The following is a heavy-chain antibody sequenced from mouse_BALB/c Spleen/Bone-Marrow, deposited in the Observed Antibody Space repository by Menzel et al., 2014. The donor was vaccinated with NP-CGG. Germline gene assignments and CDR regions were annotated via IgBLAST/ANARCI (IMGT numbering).Heavy chain of an antibody. CDR2: IDSYNGGT. V-gene: IGHV1S135*01. J-gene: IGHJ1*01. CDR1: GYVFTSYN. D-gene: IGHD1-1*01. Sequence: EVKLQESGPELVKPGASVKVSCKASGYVFTSYNMYWVKQSHGKSLEWIGYIDSYNGGTSYNQKFKGKATLTVDKSSSTAYMHLNSLTSEDSAVYYCARFDPNYYGSSYGYFDVWGAGTTVTVSS. CDR3: ARFDPNYYGSSYGYFDV.